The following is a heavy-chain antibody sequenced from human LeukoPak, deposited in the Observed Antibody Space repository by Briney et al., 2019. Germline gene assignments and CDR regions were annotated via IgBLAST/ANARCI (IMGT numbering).Heavy chain of an antibody. D-gene: IGHD4-17*01. CDR2: ISAYNGNT. Sequence: ASVKVSCKVSGHTLTRYGISWVRQAPGQGLEWMGWISAYNGNTNYAQKLQGRVTMTIDTSTSTAYMELRSLRPDDTAVYYCARGDLTVTTVYYGMDVWSQGTTVTVSS. CDR3: ARGDLTVTTVYYGMDV. J-gene: IGHJ6*02. V-gene: IGHV1-18*01. CDR1: GHTLTRYG.